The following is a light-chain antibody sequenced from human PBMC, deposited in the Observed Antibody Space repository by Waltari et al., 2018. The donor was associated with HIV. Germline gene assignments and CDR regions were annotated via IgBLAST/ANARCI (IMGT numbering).Light chain of an antibody. V-gene: IGKV3-20*01. CDR1: QSVSSNY. Sequence: EIVLTQSPGTLSLSPGERATLSCRASQSVSSNYLAWYQQKPGQAPRLLIYGASNRATGISDRFSGSGSGTDFTLTSSRLEPEDFAVYYCQQYGSSSDTFGGGTKVEIK. J-gene: IGKJ4*01. CDR3: QQYGSSSDT. CDR2: GAS.